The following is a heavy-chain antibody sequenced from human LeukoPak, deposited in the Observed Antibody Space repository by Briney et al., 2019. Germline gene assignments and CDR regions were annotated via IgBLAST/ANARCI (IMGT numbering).Heavy chain of an antibody. J-gene: IGHJ4*02. CDR2: IIPIFGTA. CDR1: GGTFSSYA. CDR3: ARAKVAGTFTFDY. V-gene: IGHV1-69*13. D-gene: IGHD6-19*01. Sequence: VASVKVSCKASGGTFSSYAISWVRQAPGQGLEWMGGIIPIFGTANYAQKFQGRVTITADESTSTAYMELSSLRSEDTAVYYCARAKVAGTFTFDYWGQGTLVTVSS.